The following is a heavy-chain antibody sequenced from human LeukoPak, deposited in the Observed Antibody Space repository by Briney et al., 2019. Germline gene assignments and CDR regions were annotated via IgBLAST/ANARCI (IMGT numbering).Heavy chain of an antibody. CDR3: ARSLLGAVAGTIAYFDY. Sequence: SQTLSLTCAISGDSVSSNSAAWNWIRQSPSRGLEWLGRTYYRSKWYNDYAVSVKSRITINPDTSKNQFSLQLNSVPPEDTAVYYCARSLLGAVAGTIAYFDYWGQGTLVTVSS. D-gene: IGHD6-19*01. CDR2: TYYRSKWYN. J-gene: IGHJ4*02. V-gene: IGHV6-1*01. CDR1: GDSVSSNSAA.